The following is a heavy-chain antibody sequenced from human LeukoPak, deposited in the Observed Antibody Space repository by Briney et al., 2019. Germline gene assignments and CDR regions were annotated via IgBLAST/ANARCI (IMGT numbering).Heavy chain of an antibody. V-gene: IGHV3-33*01. J-gene: IGHJ3*02. D-gene: IGHD6-19*01. CDR3: ARDQQGDSGGWYDAFDI. CDR1: GFTLSSHG. CDR2: IWYVGSNK. Sequence: GGSLRLSRVASGFTLSSHGMHWVRQAPGTGLEGVADIWYVGSNKHYAHSVKCRFTLSRDNSKNTLYLQMSSLRAEDTAVYYWARDQQGDSGGWYDAFDIWVQGTMVTVSS.